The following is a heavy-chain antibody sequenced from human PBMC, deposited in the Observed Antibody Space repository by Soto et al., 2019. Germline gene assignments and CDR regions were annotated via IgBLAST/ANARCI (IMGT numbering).Heavy chain of an antibody. CDR1: DDSINSDKYY. V-gene: IGHV4-39*01. D-gene: IGHD3-9*01. J-gene: IGHJ4*02. Sequence: AETLSLTCSVSDDSINSDKYYWGWIRQPPGKGLEWIGSIYYRGNAYSNPSLQTRVTISLEKSKGQFSLKLNSVTAADSVLYFCARLEGLATISYYFDFWGRGALVTVSS. CDR3: ARLEGLATISYYFDF. CDR2: IYYRGNA.